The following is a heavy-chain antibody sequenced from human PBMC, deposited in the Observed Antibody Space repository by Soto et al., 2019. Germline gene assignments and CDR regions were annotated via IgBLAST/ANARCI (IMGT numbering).Heavy chain of an antibody. CDR1: GYSFTNYW. Sequence: GESLKISCKGSGYSFTNYWINWVRQMPGKGLEWMGRIDPSDSYTNYSPSFQGHVTISADNSLSTAYLQWSSLKASDTAMYYCARTYYYESSGYSAPFGPWGRGTLVTVSS. CDR2: IDPSDSYT. J-gene: IGHJ5*02. CDR3: ARTYYYESSGYSAPFGP. V-gene: IGHV5-10-1*01. D-gene: IGHD3-22*01.